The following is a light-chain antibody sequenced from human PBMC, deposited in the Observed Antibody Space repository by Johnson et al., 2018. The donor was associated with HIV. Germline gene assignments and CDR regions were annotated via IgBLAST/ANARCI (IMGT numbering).Light chain of an antibody. J-gene: IGLJ1*01. CDR1: DSNIGNNY. CDR2: ENN. V-gene: IGLV1-51*02. Sequence: QSVLTQPPSVSAAPGQWVTISCSGSDSNIGNNYVSWYQHLPGTAPKLLIYENNKRTSGIPDRFSGSKSGTSATLGITGLQTGDEADYYCGTWDSSLSPGGVFGTGTKVTV. CDR3: GTWDSSLSPGGV.